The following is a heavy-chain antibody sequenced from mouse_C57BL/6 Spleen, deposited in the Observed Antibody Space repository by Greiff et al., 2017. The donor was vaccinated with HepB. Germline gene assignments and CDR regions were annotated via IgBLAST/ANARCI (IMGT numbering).Heavy chain of an antibody. CDR3: ASPTTLVAPMGYCDV. V-gene: IGHV1-80*01. D-gene: IGHD1-1*01. CDR1: GYAFSSYW. J-gene: IGHJ1*03. CDR2: IYPGDGDT. Sequence: VQLQQSGAELVKPGASVKISCKASGYAFSSYWMNWVKQRPGKGLEWIGQIYPGDGDTNYNGKFKGKATLTADKSSSTAYMQLSSLTSEDSAVYYCASPTTLVAPMGYCDVWGTGTTVTVSS.